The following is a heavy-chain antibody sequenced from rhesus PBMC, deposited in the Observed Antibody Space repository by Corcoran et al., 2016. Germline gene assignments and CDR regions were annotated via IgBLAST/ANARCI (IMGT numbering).Heavy chain of an antibody. V-gene: IGHV4-76*01. Sequence: QVQLQESGPGVVKPSETLSLTCAVSGGSISSGYDWSWIRQPPGKGLEWIGYIYGSGGSTNYNPSLKNRVTISKDASKNQFSLKLSSVTAADTAVYYCASPHDYGSSRDAFDFWGQGLRVTVSS. CDR1: GGSISSGYD. CDR3: ASPHDYGSSRDAFDF. J-gene: IGHJ3*01. CDR2: IYGSGGST. D-gene: IGHD4-29*01.